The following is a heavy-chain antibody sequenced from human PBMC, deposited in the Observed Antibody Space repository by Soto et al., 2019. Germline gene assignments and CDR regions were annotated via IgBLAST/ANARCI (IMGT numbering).Heavy chain of an antibody. J-gene: IGHJ4*02. CDR3: AKDHEGFVVVPAAIYFPADGIDY. CDR1: GFTFSSYG. Sequence: GGSLRLSCAASGFTFSSYGMHWVRQAPGKGLEWVAVISYDGSNKYYADSVKGRFTISRDNSKNTLYLQMNSLRAEDTAVYYCAKDHEGFVVVPAAIYFPADGIDYWGQGTLVTVSS. D-gene: IGHD2-2*01. V-gene: IGHV3-30*18. CDR2: ISYDGSNK.